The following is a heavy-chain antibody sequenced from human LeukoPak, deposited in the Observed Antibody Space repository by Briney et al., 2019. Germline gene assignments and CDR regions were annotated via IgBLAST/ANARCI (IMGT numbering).Heavy chain of an antibody. V-gene: IGHV4-61*01. Sequence: PSETLSLTCTVSAYSISSGFYWGWIRQPPGKGLEWIGYIYYSGSTNYNPSLKSRVTISVDTSKNQFSLKLSSVTAADTAVYYCARVPWGSGSNLFDPWGQGTLVTVSS. D-gene: IGHD3-10*01. CDR2: IYYSGST. CDR3: ARVPWGSGSNLFDP. J-gene: IGHJ5*02. CDR1: AYSISSGFY.